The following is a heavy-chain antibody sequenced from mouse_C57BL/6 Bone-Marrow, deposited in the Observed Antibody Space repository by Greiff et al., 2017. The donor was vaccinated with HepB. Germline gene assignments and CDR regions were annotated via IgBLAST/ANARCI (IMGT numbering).Heavy chain of an antibody. CDR1: GFSLTSYG. Sequence: QVQLQQSGPGLVQTSQSLSITCTVSGFSLTSYGVHWVRQSPGKGLEWLGVIWSGGSTDYNAAFISRLSISKDNSKSQVFFKMNSLQADDTAIYYCARPYYSNYWFAYWGQGTLVTVSA. CDR2: IWSGGST. V-gene: IGHV2-2*01. J-gene: IGHJ3*01. D-gene: IGHD2-5*01. CDR3: ARPYYSNYWFAY.